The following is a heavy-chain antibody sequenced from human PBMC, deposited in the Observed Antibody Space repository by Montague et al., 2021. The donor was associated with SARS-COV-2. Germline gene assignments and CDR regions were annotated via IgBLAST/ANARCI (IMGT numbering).Heavy chain of an antibody. V-gene: IGHV4-39*01. CDR2: IYYSGNT. D-gene: IGHD3-9*01. Sequence: SETLSLTCTVSGGSISSNNYYWSWIRQPPGMELEWIVSIYYSGNTYYNPSRKSRVTISVDTSKNQFSLNLISVTAADTALYYCARQPVLRYFDWLPWFGGIDVWGQGTPVTVSS. J-gene: IGHJ6*02. CDR1: GGSISSNNYY. CDR3: ARQPVLRYFDWLPWFGGIDV.